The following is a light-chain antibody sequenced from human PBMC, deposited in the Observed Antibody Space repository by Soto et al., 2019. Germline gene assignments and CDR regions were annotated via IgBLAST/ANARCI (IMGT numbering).Light chain of an antibody. CDR2: GAS. CDR3: QQYSAWPIT. CDR1: QSINSN. V-gene: IGKV3-15*01. J-gene: IGKJ5*01. Sequence: IVFRESPTTRSLWAGGRHTLSCRASQSINSNLAWYQQQPGQAPRTIIYGASTRATAVPDRFSGSLSGTDFYVTGTRSQPADFAVYSCQQYSAWPITLAQGTRVEIK.